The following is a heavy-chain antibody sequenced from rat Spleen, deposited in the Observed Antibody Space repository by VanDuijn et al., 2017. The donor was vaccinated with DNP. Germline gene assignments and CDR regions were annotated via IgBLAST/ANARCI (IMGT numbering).Heavy chain of an antibody. J-gene: IGHJ2*01. CDR2: ISYSGIT. CDR1: GYSITSHY. V-gene: IGHV3-1*01. Sequence: EVQLQESGPGLLKPSQSLSLTCSVTGYSITSHYWGWIRRFPGNGMEYIGHISYSGITHSSPSLKSRISITRDTSKNQFFLHLNSVITEDTATYYCARWGDYFDYWGQGVMVTVSS. CDR3: ARWGDYFDY.